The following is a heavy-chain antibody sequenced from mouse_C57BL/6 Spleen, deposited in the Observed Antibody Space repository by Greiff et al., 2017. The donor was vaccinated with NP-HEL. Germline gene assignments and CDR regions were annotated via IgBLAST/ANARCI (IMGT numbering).Heavy chain of an antibody. CDR1: GFTFSDYY. Sequence: EVKLVESEGGLVQPGSSMKLSCTASGFTFSDYYMAWVRQVPEKGLEWVANINYDGSSTYYLDSLKSRFIISRDNAKNILYLQMSSLKSEDTATYYCARERKDSMDYWGQGTSVTVSS. CDR3: ARERKDSMDY. V-gene: IGHV5-16*01. J-gene: IGHJ4*01. CDR2: INYDGSST.